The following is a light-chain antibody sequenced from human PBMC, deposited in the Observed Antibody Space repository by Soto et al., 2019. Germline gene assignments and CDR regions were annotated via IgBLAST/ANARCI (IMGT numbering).Light chain of an antibody. CDR2: EVN. Sequence: QSVLTQPASVSGSPGQSITISCTGTSSDVGAYNHVSWYQHHPGKAPKLMIYEVNNRPSGVSNRFSGSKSGYTASLTISGLQAEDEADYYCCSYTTSDTRVFGTGTKLTVL. CDR1: SSDVGAYNH. V-gene: IGLV2-14*01. J-gene: IGLJ1*01. CDR3: CSYTTSDTRV.